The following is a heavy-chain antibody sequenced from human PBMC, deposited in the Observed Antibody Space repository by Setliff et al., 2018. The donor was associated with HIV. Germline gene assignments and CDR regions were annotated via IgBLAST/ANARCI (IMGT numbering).Heavy chain of an antibody. V-gene: IGHV4-39*01. CDR2: IYYSGST. D-gene: IGHD6-13*01. J-gene: IGHJ4*02. CDR1: GGSISSNSYY. Sequence: LSLTCTVSGGSISSNSYYWGWFRQPPGKGLEWIGSIYYSGSTYYTPSLKSRVTISVDTSQNQFSLKLNSVTAADTAVYYCARRGIAAAGSDSWGQGTRVTVSS. CDR3: ARRGIAAAGSDS.